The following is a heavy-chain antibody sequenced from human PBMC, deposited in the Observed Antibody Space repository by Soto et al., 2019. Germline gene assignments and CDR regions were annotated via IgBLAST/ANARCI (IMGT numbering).Heavy chain of an antibody. D-gene: IGHD3-10*01. Sequence: QVQLQESGPGLVKPSETLSLTCTVSGGSISSYYWSWIRQPPGKRLEWIGYFYYSGSTKYNPSLKSRVTISVDTSKNQFSLKLSSVTAADTAVYYCARGSKNYYGSGRPNWFDPWGQGTLVTVSS. V-gene: IGHV4-59*01. J-gene: IGHJ5*02. CDR1: GGSISSYY. CDR3: ARGSKNYYGSGRPNWFDP. CDR2: FYYSGST.